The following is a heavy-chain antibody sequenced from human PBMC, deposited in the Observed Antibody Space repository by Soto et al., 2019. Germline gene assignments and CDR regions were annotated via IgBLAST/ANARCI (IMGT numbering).Heavy chain of an antibody. D-gene: IGHD2-8*01. Sequence: EVQLLESGGGLVKRGGSLRLSCAASGFTFSSYAMSWVRQAPGKGLEWVSAISGSGGSTYYADSVKGRFTISRDNSKNTLYLQMNSLRAEDTAVYYCAKQGYCTNGVCYNPYGMDVWGQGTTVTVSS. CDR2: ISGSGGST. J-gene: IGHJ6*02. V-gene: IGHV3-23*01. CDR3: AKQGYCTNGVCYNPYGMDV. CDR1: GFTFSSYA.